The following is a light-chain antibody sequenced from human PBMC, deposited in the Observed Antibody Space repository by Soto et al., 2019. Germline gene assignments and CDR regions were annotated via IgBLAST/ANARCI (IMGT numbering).Light chain of an antibody. CDR1: SSNIGAGYD. CDR2: DNI. V-gene: IGLV1-40*01. CDR3: QSYDSSLSGFVI. J-gene: IGLJ2*01. Sequence: QSVLTQPPSVSGAPGQRVTISCTGSSSNIGAGYDVHWYQQLPGTAPKLLIYDNINRPSGVPDRFSGSKSGTSASLAITGLQAEDEGDYYCQSYDSSLSGFVIFGGGTKLTVL.